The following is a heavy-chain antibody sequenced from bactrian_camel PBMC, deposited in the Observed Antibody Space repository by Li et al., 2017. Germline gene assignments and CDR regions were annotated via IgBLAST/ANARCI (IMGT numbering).Heavy chain of an antibody. V-gene: IGHV3S1*01. CDR1: EFAYSSNC. CDR3: AADTLAATFGTSWATWARPAKYTY. J-gene: IGHJ4*01. D-gene: IGHD1*01. CDR2: IDQGSGRT. Sequence: HVQLVESGGGSVQAGGSLRLSCVASEFAYSSNCMAWFRQRPGNEREGIATIDQGSGRTTYADSVKGRFTVSRDTAKDTLYLQMDSLEPDDTAMYYCAADTLAATFGTSWATWARPAKYTYWGQGTQVTVS.